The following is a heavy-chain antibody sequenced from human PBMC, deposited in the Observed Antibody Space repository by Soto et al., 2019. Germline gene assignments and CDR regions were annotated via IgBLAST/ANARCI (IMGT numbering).Heavy chain of an antibody. V-gene: IGHV1-18*04. CDR2: ISAYNGNT. CDR3: ARESIAARPDYYYGMDV. CDR1: GYTLTSYG. Sequence: ASVKVSCKASGYTLTSYGISWVRQAPGQGLEWMGWISAYNGNTNYAQKLQGRVTMTTDTSTSTAYMELRSLRSDDTAVYYCARESIAARPDYYYGMDVWGQGTTVTVSS. J-gene: IGHJ6*02. D-gene: IGHD6-6*01.